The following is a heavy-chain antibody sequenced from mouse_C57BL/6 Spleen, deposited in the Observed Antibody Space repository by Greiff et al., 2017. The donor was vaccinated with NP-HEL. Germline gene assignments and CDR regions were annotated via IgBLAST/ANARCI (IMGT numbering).Heavy chain of an antibody. CDR1: GYTFTDYY. CDR2: INPNNGGT. CDR3: VFITTAYYFDY. V-gene: IGHV1-26*01. D-gene: IGHD1-1*01. Sequence: EVQLQQSGPELVKPGASVKISCKASGYTFTDYYMNWVKQSHGKSLEWIGDINPNNGGTSYNQKFKGKATLTVDKSSSTAYMELRSLTSEDSAVYYCVFITTAYYFDYWGQGTTLTVSS. J-gene: IGHJ2*01.